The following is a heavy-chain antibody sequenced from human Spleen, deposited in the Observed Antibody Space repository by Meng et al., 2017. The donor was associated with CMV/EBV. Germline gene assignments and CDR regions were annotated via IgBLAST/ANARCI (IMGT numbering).Heavy chain of an antibody. J-gene: IGHJ4*02. D-gene: IGHD3-22*01. Sequence: QVQLQESGPGLVKPSQTLSLTCTVSGGSISSYYWSWIRQPAGKGLEWIGRIYTSGSTNYNPSLKSRVTMSVDTSKNQFSLKLSSVTAADTAVYYCARVYAYHDSSGYYSRYFDYWGQGTLVTVSS. V-gene: IGHV4-4*07. CDR3: ARVYAYHDSSGYYSRYFDY. CDR2: IYTSGST. CDR1: GGSISSYY.